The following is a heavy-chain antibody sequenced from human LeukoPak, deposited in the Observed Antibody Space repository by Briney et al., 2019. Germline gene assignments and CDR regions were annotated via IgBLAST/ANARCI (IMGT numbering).Heavy chain of an antibody. CDR3: AKGRSTLRGAAAATYNWFDP. V-gene: IGHV3-73*01. CDR1: GFTFSGSA. J-gene: IGHJ5*02. CDR2: IRSKANNYAT. Sequence: GGSLRLSCAASGFTFSGSAMHWVRQASGKGLEWVGRIRSKANNYATAYAASVKGRFTISRDDSKNTAYLQMNSLKTEDTAVYYCAKGRSTLRGAAAATYNWFDPWGQGTLVTVSS. D-gene: IGHD6-13*01.